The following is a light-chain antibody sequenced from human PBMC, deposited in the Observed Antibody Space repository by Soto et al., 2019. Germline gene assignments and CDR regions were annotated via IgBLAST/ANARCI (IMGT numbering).Light chain of an antibody. Sequence: EIVLTQSPGTLSLSPGERATLSCRASQSVSSSYLAWYQQNPDQAPRTLIYGASSRATGIPDRFSGSGSGTDFTLTISRLEPEDFAVYYCQQYGSSLWTFGQGTKVEIK. CDR1: QSVSSSY. J-gene: IGKJ1*01. CDR2: GAS. CDR3: QQYGSSLWT. V-gene: IGKV3-20*01.